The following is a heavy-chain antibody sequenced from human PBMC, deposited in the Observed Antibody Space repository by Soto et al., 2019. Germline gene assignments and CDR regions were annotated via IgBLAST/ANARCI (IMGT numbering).Heavy chain of an antibody. Sequence: QVQLVESGGGVVQPGRSLRLYCAASGFTFSTYAMHWVRQAPGKVLEWVAGISDDGTNKYYADSVKGRFTISRDNSKKPMFMQMNSLRAEDTGVYYCAKDGGGYNYGYVMLDKYYYGMDVWGQGTTVTVSS. CDR1: GFTFSTYA. V-gene: IGHV3-30-3*01. CDR3: AKDGGGYNYGYVMLDKYYYGMDV. D-gene: IGHD5-18*01. CDR2: ISDDGTNK. J-gene: IGHJ6*02.